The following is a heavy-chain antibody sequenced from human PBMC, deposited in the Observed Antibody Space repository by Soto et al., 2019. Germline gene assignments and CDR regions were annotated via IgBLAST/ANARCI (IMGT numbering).Heavy chain of an antibody. CDR1: GFTFSDYY. J-gene: IGHJ5*02. CDR3: ARGSDGYYDILTGYYEDWFDP. CDR2: ISSSGSTI. Sequence: QVQLVESGGGLVKPGGSLRLSCAASGFTFSDYYMSWIRQAPGKGLEWVSYISSSGSTIYYADSVKGRFTISRDNAKNSLYLQMNSLRAEDTAVYYCARGSDGYYDILTGYYEDWFDPWGQGTLGTVSS. D-gene: IGHD3-9*01. V-gene: IGHV3-11*01.